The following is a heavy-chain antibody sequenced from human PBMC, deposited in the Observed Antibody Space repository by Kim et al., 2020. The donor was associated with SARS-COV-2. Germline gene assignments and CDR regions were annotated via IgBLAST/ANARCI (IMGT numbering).Heavy chain of an antibody. CDR1: GGSISSSSYY. J-gene: IGHJ6*01. CDR2: IYYSGST. D-gene: IGHD3-3*01. CDR3: ARQGVLRFLEWLPRNYG. V-gene: IGHV4-39*01. Sequence: SETLSPTCTVSGGSISSSSYYWGWIRQPPGKGLEWIGSIYYSGSTYYNPSLKSRVTISVDTSKNQFSLKLSSVTAADTAVYYCARQGVLRFLEWLPRNYG.